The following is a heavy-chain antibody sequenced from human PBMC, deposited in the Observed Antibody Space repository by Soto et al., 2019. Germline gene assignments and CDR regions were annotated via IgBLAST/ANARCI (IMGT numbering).Heavy chain of an antibody. CDR3: ARHGSGSYKTNWFDP. CDR2: IYPGDSDT. D-gene: IGHD1-26*01. V-gene: IGHV5-51*01. Sequence: GESLKISCEGSGYSFPNYWIVWVRQMPGKGLEWMGIIYPGDSDTRYSPSFQGQVTISADKSITTAYLQWSSLKASETAMYYCARHGSGSYKTNWFDPWGQGTLVTVSS. CDR1: GYSFPNYW. J-gene: IGHJ5*02.